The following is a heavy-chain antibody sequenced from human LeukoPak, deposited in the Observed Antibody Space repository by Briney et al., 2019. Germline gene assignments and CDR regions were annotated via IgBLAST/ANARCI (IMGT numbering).Heavy chain of an antibody. V-gene: IGHV3-7*01. Sequence: GGSLRLSCAASGFTFRIYWMSWVRQAPGKGLEWVANIKQDGSEENFVDSVKGRFTISRDNAKKSLYLQMNSLRAEDTAVYYCARGSSAGASLRHDYWGQGTLVTVSS. J-gene: IGHJ4*02. CDR1: GFTFRIYW. D-gene: IGHD1-26*01. CDR2: IKQDGSEE. CDR3: ARGSSAGASLRHDY.